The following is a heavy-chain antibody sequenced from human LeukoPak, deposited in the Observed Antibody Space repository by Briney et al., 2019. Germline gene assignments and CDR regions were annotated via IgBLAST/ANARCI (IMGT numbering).Heavy chain of an antibody. CDR1: GGSFSGYY. CDR3: ARVGYSYPIDY. CDR2: INHSGST. Sequence: PSETLSLTCAVYGGSFSGYYWSWIRQPPGQGLEWIGEINHSGSTNYNPSLKSRVTISVDTSKNQFSLKLSSVTAADTAVYYCARVGYSYPIDYWGQGTLVTVSS. J-gene: IGHJ4*02. V-gene: IGHV4-34*01. D-gene: IGHD5-18*01.